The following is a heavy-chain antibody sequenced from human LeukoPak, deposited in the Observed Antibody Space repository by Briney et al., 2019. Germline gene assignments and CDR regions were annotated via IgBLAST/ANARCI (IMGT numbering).Heavy chain of an antibody. J-gene: IGHJ4*02. CDR1: GFTFSSYG. CDR2: IQYDGSKK. D-gene: IGHD2-2*01. V-gene: IGHV3-30*02. Sequence: PGGSLRLSCAASGFTFSSYGMHWVRQAPGKGLEWVAFIQYDGSKKYYADSVKGRVTISRDNSKSTLYLQMNSLRGEDTAVYYCVSRYQLPFDYWGQGTLVTVSS. CDR3: VSRYQLPFDY.